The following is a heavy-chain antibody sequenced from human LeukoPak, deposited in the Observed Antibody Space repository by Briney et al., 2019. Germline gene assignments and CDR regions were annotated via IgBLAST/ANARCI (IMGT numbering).Heavy chain of an antibody. CDR3: AKAGYGDYGRFDY. CDR1: GFTFSSYA. Sequence: GGSLRLSCAASGFTFSSYAMSWVRQAPGKGLEWVSTISSSGDSTYYADSVKGRFTISRDNSKNTLYLQMNSLRAEDTAVYYCAKAGYGDYGRFDYWGQGTQVTVSS. D-gene: IGHD4-17*01. CDR2: ISSSGDST. V-gene: IGHV3-23*01. J-gene: IGHJ4*02.